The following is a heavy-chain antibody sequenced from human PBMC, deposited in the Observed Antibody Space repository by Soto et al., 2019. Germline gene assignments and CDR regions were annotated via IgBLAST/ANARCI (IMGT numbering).Heavy chain of an antibody. J-gene: IGHJ4*02. CDR3: ARSPGMWWSSSWAFDY. CDR2: ISSSSSTI. CDR1: GFTFSSYS. Sequence: EVQLVESGGGLVHPGGSLRLSCAASGFTFSSYSMNWVRQAPGKGLEWVSYISSSSSTIYYADSVKGRFTISRDNAKNSLYLQMNSLRDEDTAVYYCARSPGMWWSSSWAFDYWCQGTLVTVSS. V-gene: IGHV3-48*02. D-gene: IGHD6-13*01.